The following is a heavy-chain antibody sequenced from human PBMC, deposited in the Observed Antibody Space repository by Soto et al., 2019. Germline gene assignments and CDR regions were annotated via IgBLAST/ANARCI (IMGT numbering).Heavy chain of an antibody. Sequence: ASVKVSCKASGYTFTSYAMNWVRQAPGQGLEWMGWISAYNGNTNYAQKLQGRVTMTTDTSTSTAYMELRSLRSDDTSVYYCAGDRPGYGGIPPVVLDYWGQGTLVTVSS. CDR3: AGDRPGYGGIPPVVLDY. V-gene: IGHV1-18*01. CDR2: ISAYNGNT. J-gene: IGHJ4*02. D-gene: IGHD4-17*01. CDR1: GYTFTSYA.